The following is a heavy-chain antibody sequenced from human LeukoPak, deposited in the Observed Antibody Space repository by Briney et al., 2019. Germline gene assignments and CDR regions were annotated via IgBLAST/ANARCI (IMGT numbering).Heavy chain of an antibody. V-gene: IGHV4-34*01. Sequence: SETLSLTCAVYGGSFSGYYWSWIRQPPGKGLEWIGEINHSGSTNYNPSLKSRVTISVDTSKNQFSLKLSSVTAADTAVYYCARGPRYQLLWWCWFDPWGQGTLVTVSS. CDR2: INHSGST. CDR3: ARGPRYQLLWWCWFDP. D-gene: IGHD2-2*01. J-gene: IGHJ5*02. CDR1: GGSFSGYY.